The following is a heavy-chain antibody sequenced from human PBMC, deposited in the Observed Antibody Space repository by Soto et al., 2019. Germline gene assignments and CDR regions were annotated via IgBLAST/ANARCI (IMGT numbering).Heavy chain of an antibody. V-gene: IGHV4-31*03. D-gene: IGHD2-15*01. CDR2: RYYSEST. Sequence: SLSLTCTVSGGSITTGGYYWSWIRQLPGKGLEWIGHRYYSESTYYNPSLKSRVSISLDTSKNQFSLKLSFVTAADTAMYYCARTKCSGGSCYSWSLDYWGQGTPVSVSS. CDR3: ARTKCSGGSCYSWSLDY. CDR1: GGSITTGGYY. J-gene: IGHJ4*02.